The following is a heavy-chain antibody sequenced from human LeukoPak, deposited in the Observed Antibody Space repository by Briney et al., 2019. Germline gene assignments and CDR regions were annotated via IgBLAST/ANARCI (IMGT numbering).Heavy chain of an antibody. V-gene: IGHV3-48*03. J-gene: IGHJ4*02. D-gene: IGHD4-17*01. CDR2: ISSSGSTI. Sequence: PGGSLRLSCAASGFTFSSYEMNWVRQAPGKGLEWVSYISSSGSTIYYADSVKGRFTISRDNAENSLYLQMNSLRAEDTAVYYCAREVFGGYGDYEMASWGQGTLVTVSS. CDR1: GFTFSSYE. CDR3: AREVFGGYGDYEMAS.